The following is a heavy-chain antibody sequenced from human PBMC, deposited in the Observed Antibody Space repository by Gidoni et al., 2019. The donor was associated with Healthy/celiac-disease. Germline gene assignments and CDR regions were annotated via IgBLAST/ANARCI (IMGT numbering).Heavy chain of an antibody. D-gene: IGHD6-13*01. CDR3: AKGGADSSSWYGYYGMDV. CDR2: ISGSGGST. J-gene: IGHJ6*02. Sequence: EVQLLESVGGLVQPGGSLRLFCAASGFPFRSYAMSWVRQAPGQGLEWVAAISGSGGSTYYADSVKGRFTISRDNSKNTLYLQMNSLRAEDTAVYYCAKGGADSSSWYGYYGMDVWGQGTTVTVSS. V-gene: IGHV3-23*01. CDR1: GFPFRSYA.